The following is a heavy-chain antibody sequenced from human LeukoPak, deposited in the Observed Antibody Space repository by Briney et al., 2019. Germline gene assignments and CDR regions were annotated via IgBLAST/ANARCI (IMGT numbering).Heavy chain of an antibody. V-gene: IGHV1-18*01. Sequence: ASVKVSCKASGYTFTSYGISRVRQAPGQGLEWMGWISAYNGNTNYAQKLQGRVTMTTDTSTSTAYMELRSLRSDDTAVYYCARDLIGYYGSGSYYNVYPDFDYWGQGTLVTVSS. CDR2: ISAYNGNT. D-gene: IGHD3-10*01. CDR1: GYTFTSYG. CDR3: ARDLIGYYGSGSYYNVYPDFDY. J-gene: IGHJ4*02.